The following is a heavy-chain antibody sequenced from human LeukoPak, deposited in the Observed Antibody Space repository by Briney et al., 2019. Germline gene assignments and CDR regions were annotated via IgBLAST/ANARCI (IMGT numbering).Heavy chain of an antibody. V-gene: IGHV1-18*04. CDR1: GYTFTGYY. D-gene: IGHD4-17*01. CDR3: ARDPSVTTPSQFDY. J-gene: IGHJ4*02. CDR2: ISGYSSDT. Sequence: ASVKVSCKASGYTFTGYYMHWVRQAPGQGLEWMGWISGYSSDTKYAQNIQGRVTMTIDTSTSTAYMELRSLRSGDTAVYYCARDPSVTTPSQFDYWGQGTLVTVSS.